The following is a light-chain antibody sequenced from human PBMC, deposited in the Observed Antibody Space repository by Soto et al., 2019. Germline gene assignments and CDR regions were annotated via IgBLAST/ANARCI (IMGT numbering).Light chain of an antibody. CDR1: RRGVGSYNL. Sequence: SPAPPGPVSGAPGPSDTISLPGTRRGVGSYNLVSWYQQHPGKAPKLMIYEVSKRPSGVSNRFSGSKSGNTASLTISGLQAEDEADYYCCSYAGSSTSYVFGTGTKVTVL. CDR2: EVS. V-gene: IGLV2-23*02. CDR3: CSYAGSSTSYV. J-gene: IGLJ1*01.